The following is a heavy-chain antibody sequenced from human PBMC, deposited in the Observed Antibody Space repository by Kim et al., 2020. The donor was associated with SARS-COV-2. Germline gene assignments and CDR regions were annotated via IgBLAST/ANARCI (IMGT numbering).Heavy chain of an antibody. D-gene: IGHD3-10*01. CDR2: IYYSGST. CDR3: ARGRITMVRGGHPEGPWNWFDP. Sequence: SETLSLTCTVSGGSISSGGYNWSWIRQHPGKGLEWIGYIYYSGSTYYNPSLKSRVTISVDTSKNQFSLKLSSVTAADTAVYYCARGRITMVRGGHPEGPWNWFDPWGQGTLVTVSS. V-gene: IGHV4-31*03. J-gene: IGHJ5*02. CDR1: GGSISSGGYN.